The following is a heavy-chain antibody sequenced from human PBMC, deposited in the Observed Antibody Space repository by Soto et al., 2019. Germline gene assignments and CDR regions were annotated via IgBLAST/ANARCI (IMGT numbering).Heavy chain of an antibody. CDR3: AKSKIRFLEWEPYMDV. V-gene: IGHV3-9*01. CDR1: GFTFDDYA. Sequence: GGSLRLSCAASGFTFDDYAMHWVRQAPGKGLEWVSGISWNSGSIGYADSVKGRFTISRDNAKNSLYLQMNSLRAEDTALYYCAKSKIRFLEWEPYMDVWGKGTTVTVSS. D-gene: IGHD3-3*01. CDR2: ISWNSGSI. J-gene: IGHJ6*03.